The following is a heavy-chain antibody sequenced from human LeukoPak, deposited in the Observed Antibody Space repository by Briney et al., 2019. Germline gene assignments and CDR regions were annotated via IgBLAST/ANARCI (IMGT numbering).Heavy chain of an antibody. J-gene: IGHJ4*02. CDR2: ISGSGGST. Sequence: GGSLRLSCAASGFTFSSYAMSWVRQAPGKGLEWVSAISGSGGSTYYADSVKGRFTISRDNSKNTLYLQMNSLRAEDTAVYYCAKDYYDSSGYSPEIFDYWGQGTLVTVSS. D-gene: IGHD3-22*01. CDR1: GFTFSSYA. CDR3: AKDYYDSSGYSPEIFDY. V-gene: IGHV3-23*01.